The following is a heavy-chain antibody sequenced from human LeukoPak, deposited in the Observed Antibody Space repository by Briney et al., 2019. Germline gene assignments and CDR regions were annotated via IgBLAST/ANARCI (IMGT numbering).Heavy chain of an antibody. Sequence: ASVKVSCKASGYTFTSYDINWVRQATGQGLEWMGWMNPNSGNTGYAQKFQGRVTMTRNTSISTAYMELSSLRSEDTAVYYCAKDPSYASSSDSLWDHWGQGTLATVSS. CDR3: AKDPSYASSSDSLWDH. CDR2: MNPNSGNT. CDR1: GYTFTSYD. V-gene: IGHV1-8*01. D-gene: IGHD6-6*01. J-gene: IGHJ4*02.